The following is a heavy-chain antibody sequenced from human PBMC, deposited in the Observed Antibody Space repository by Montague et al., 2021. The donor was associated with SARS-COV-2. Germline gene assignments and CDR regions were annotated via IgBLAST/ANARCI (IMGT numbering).Heavy chain of an antibody. Sequence: SLRLSCAASGIDFGRYEMNLFRQAPGKGLEWISFIRVNGSPIYYSYSVNVRFTISRDNAKKSVYLHMNSLRAEDTALYYCASRSPSSSDDVYLVFDYWGQGTLVTVSS. CDR1: GIDFGRYE. V-gene: IGHV3-48*03. J-gene: IGHJ4*02. CDR3: ASRSPSSSDDVYLVFDY. CDR2: IRVNGSPI. D-gene: IGHD3/OR15-3a*01.